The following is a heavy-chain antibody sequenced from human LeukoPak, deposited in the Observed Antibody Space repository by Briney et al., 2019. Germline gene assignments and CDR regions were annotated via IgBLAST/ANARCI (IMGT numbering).Heavy chain of an antibody. CDR2: IDYRGST. V-gene: IGHV4-59*01. D-gene: IGHD5-18*01. CDR3: ARSRSGYSYDHAAFEI. Sequence: MPSETLSLTCTVSGGSISTYYWSWIRQPPGKGLEWIAYIDYRGSTTYNPSLRSRVTISVDTSRNQFSLKLSSVTAADTAVYYCARSRSGYSYDHAAFEIWGQGTMVTVSS. CDR1: GGSISTYY. J-gene: IGHJ3*02.